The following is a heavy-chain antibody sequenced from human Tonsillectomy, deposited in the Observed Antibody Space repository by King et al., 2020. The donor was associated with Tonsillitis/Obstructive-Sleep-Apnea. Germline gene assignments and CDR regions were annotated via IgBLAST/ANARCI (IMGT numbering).Heavy chain of an antibody. CDR3: ATLGGDFWGGYSHYYYYYMDV. V-gene: IGHV4-59*01. Sequence: VQLQESGPGLVKPSETLSLTCTVSGGSISSYYWSWIRQPPGKGLEWMGYIYYSGSTNYNPSLKSRVTISVDTSKNQFSLKLSSVTAADTAVYYCATLGGDFWGGYSHYYYYYMDVWGKGTTVTVSS. J-gene: IGHJ6*03. D-gene: IGHD3-3*01. CDR2: IYYSGST. CDR1: GGSISSYY.